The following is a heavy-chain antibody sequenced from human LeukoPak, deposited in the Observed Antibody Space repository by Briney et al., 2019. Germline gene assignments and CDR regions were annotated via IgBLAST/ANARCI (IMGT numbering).Heavy chain of an antibody. Sequence: QAGGSLRLXCAASGFTVTSNYMTWVRQAPGKELEWVSVISSGSNTYYADSVKGRFTISGDNSKNTVYLQMNGLRAEDTAVYYCAREVRGYYFDYWGQGTLVTASS. D-gene: IGHD5-12*01. V-gene: IGHV3-53*01. CDR3: AREVRGYYFDY. CDR2: ISSGSNT. J-gene: IGHJ4*02. CDR1: GFTVTSNY.